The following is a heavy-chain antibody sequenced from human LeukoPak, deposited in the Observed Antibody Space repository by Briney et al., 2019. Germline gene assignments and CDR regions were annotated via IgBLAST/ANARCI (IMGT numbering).Heavy chain of an antibody. J-gene: IGHJ4*02. CDR1: GGSISSYY. D-gene: IGHD6-19*01. CDR3: ARVARVDSSADY. CDR2: IYYSGRT. V-gene: IGHV4-59*01. Sequence: KPSETLSLTRTVSGGSISSYYWSWIRQPPGKGLEWIGYIYYSGRTNYNPSLKSRVTISVDTSKNQFSLKLSSVTAADTAVYYCARVARVDSSADYWGQGTLVTVSS.